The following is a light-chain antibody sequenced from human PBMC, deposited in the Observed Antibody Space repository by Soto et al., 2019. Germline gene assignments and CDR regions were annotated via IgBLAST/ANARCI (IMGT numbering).Light chain of an antibody. V-gene: IGKV1-27*01. CDR1: QGIANH. CDR2: AAS. J-gene: IGKJ1*01. Sequence: DIQMTQSPSTLSASVGDRVTSTCRASQGIANHLAWYQQQPGKVPRLLIDAASTLQSGVPSRFSGSGSKREFTLTISSLQPDDFATYYCQQYNSYSRTFGQGTKVDIK. CDR3: QQYNSYSRT.